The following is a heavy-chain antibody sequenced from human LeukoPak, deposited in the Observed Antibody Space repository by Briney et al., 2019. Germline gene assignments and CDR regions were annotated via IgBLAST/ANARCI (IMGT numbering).Heavy chain of an antibody. V-gene: IGHV4-34*01. CDR1: GGSFSGYY. CDR3: ARVSGRTRSSGWSVRYGMDV. CDR2: INHSGST. J-gene: IGHJ6*02. D-gene: IGHD6-19*01. Sequence: SETLSLTCAVYGGSFSGYYWSWIRQPPGKGLEWIGEINHSGSTNYNPSLKSRVTISVDTSKNQFSLKLGSVTAADTAVYYCARVSGRTRSSGWSVRYGMDVWGQGTTVTVSS.